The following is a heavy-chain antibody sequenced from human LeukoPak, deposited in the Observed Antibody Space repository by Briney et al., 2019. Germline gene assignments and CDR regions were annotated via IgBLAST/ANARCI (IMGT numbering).Heavy chain of an antibody. Sequence: PGRSLRLSCAASGFTFSSYGMHWVRQAPGKGLEWVAVIWYDGSSKNYADSVKGRFTISRDNSKNTLYLQMNSLRAEDTAVYYCARGSRQPYYYGSGSYYCDYWGQGTLVTVSS. D-gene: IGHD3-10*01. CDR3: ARGSRQPYYYGSGSYYCDY. CDR1: GFTFSSYG. V-gene: IGHV3-33*01. CDR2: IWYDGSSK. J-gene: IGHJ4*02.